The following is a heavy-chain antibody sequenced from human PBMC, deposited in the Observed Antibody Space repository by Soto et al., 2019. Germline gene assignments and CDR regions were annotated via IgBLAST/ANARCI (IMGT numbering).Heavy chain of an antibody. D-gene: IGHD4-17*01. CDR2: IIPILGIA. CDR3: ARGYGDTGGNYYGMDV. Sequence: QVQLVQSGAEVKKPGSSVKVSCKASGGTFSSYTISWVQQAPGQGLEWMGRIIPILGIANYAQKFQGRVTITADKSTSTAYMELSSLRSEDTAVYYCARGYGDTGGNYYGMDVWGQGTTVTVSS. CDR1: GGTFSSYT. J-gene: IGHJ6*02. V-gene: IGHV1-69*02.